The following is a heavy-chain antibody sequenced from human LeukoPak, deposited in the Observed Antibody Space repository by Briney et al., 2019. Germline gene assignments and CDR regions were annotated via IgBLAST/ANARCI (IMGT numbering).Heavy chain of an antibody. D-gene: IGHD1-1*01. Sequence: SLRPSCAASGFTFDDYAMHWVRQAPGKGLEWVSGISWNSGSIGYADSVKGRFTISRDNAKNSLYLQMNSLRAEDTALYYCAKGTKVLDYWGQGTPVTVSS. CDR3: AKGTKVLDY. CDR1: GFTFDDYA. J-gene: IGHJ4*02. V-gene: IGHV3-9*01. CDR2: ISWNSGSI.